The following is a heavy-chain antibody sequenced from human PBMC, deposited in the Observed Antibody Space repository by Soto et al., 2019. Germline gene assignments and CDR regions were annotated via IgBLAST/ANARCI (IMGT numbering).Heavy chain of an antibody. Sequence: SCPTLVNPTQTLTLTCTFSGFSLSTSGVGVGWIRQPPGKALEWLALIYWDDDKRYSPSLKSRLTITKDTSKNQVVLTMTNMDPVDTATYYCAHTYYDILGLWFDPWGQGTLVTVSS. CDR3: AHTYYDILGLWFDP. CDR1: GFSLSTSGVG. CDR2: IYWDDDK. V-gene: IGHV2-5*02. J-gene: IGHJ5*02. D-gene: IGHD3-9*01.